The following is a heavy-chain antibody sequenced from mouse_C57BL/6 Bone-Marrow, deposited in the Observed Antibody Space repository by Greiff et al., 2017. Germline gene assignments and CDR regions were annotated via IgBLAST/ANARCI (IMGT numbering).Heavy chain of an antibody. V-gene: IGHV5-4*03. Sequence: EVKLVESGGGLVKPGGSLKLSCAASGFTFSSYAMSWVRQTPEKRLEWVATISDGGSYTYYPDNVKGRFTISRDNAKNNLYLQMSHLKSEDTAMYYCARYGNYLAWFAYWGQGTLVTVSA. J-gene: IGHJ3*01. CDR3: ARYGNYLAWFAY. CDR1: GFTFSSYA. CDR2: ISDGGSYT. D-gene: IGHD2-1*01.